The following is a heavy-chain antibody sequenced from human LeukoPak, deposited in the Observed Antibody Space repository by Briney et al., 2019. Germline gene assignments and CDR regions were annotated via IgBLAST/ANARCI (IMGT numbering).Heavy chain of an antibody. J-gene: IGHJ3*02. D-gene: IGHD3-9*01. Sequence: GGSLRLSCAASGFTFSSDWMSWVRQAPGKGLEWVANIKQDASEKYYVDSVKGRVTISRDNAKNSLYLQMNSLRVEDTAVYYCASPQVLRYFDWGTGAFDIWGQGTMVTVSS. CDR2: IKQDASEK. CDR3: ASPQVLRYFDWGTGAFDI. V-gene: IGHV3-7*01. CDR1: GFTFSSDW.